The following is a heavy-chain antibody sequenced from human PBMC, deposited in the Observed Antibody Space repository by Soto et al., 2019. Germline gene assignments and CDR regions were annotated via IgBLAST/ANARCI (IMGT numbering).Heavy chain of an antibody. CDR1: GGTFSSYA. V-gene: IGHV1-69*12. CDR3: ARAPIGSDYYYYGMDV. J-gene: IGHJ6*02. Sequence: QVQLVQSGAEVKKPGSSVKVSCKASGGTFSSYAISWVRQAPGQGLEWMGGIIPIFGTANYAQKFQGRVTITADESTSTAYMELGSLRSEDTAVYYCARAPIGSDYYYYGMDVWGQGTTVTVSS. CDR2: IIPIFGTA.